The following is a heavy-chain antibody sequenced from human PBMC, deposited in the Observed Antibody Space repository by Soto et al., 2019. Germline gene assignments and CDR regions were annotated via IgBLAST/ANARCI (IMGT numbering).Heavy chain of an antibody. D-gene: IGHD5-12*01. Sequence: QVQLVQSGAEVKKPGSSVKVSCKASGGTFSRIVISWVRQAPGQGLEWMGGIIPFFDTTNYAQKFQGRVTITADESTSTTNMELSSLRSEDTAVYYCARVAYSGDDFLGAMDVWGQGTTVTVSS. CDR2: IIPFFDTT. J-gene: IGHJ6*02. CDR1: GGTFSRIV. CDR3: ARVAYSGDDFLGAMDV. V-gene: IGHV1-69*01.